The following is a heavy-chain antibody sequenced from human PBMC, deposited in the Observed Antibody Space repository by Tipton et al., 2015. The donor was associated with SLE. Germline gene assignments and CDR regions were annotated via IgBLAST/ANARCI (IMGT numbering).Heavy chain of an antibody. V-gene: IGHV4-39*07. CDR2: IYYSGST. CDR3: ARGRGIAAAVLGAFDI. D-gene: IGHD6-13*01. Sequence: TLSLTCTVSGGSISSSSYYWGWIRQPPGKGLEWIGSIYYSGSTYYNPSLKSRVTISVDTSKNQFSLKLSSVTAADTAVYYCARGRGIAAAVLGAFDIWGQGTTVTVSS. J-gene: IGHJ3*02. CDR1: GGSISSSSYY.